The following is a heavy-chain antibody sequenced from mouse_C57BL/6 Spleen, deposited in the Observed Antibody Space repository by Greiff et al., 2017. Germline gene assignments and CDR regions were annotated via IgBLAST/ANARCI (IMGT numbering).Heavy chain of an antibody. Sequence: QVQLQQSGAELVKPGASVKISCEASGYAFSSYWMNWVKQRPGKGLEWIGQIYPGDGDTNYNGKFKGKATLTAAKTSSTADMQLSSLNSEDSAVYFCARPNWDWYVDFWGKGTTVTVSS. J-gene: IGHJ1*03. CDR1: GYAFSSYW. CDR3: ARPNWDWYVDF. V-gene: IGHV1-80*01. CDR2: IYPGDGDT. D-gene: IGHD4-1*02.